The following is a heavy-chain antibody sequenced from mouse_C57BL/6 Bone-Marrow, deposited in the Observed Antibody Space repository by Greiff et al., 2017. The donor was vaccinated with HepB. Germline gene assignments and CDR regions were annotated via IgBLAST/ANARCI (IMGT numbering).Heavy chain of an antibody. V-gene: IGHV3-6*01. CDR3: AREGIYSNWSY. Sequence: VQLQQSGPGLVKPSQSLSLTCSVTGYSITSGYYWNWIRQFPGNKLEWMGYISYDGSNNYNPSLKNRISITRDTSKNQFFLKLNSVTTEDTATYYCAREGIYSNWSYWGQGTLVTVSA. CDR1: GYSITSGYY. CDR2: ISYDGSN. J-gene: IGHJ3*01. D-gene: IGHD2-5*01.